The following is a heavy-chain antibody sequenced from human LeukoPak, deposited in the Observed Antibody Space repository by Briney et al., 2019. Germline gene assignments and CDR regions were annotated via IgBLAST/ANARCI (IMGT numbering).Heavy chain of an antibody. D-gene: IGHD3-9*01. CDR3: ARTGYDILTGYSDAFDI. V-gene: IGHV3-7*02. CDR2: IKQDGSER. Sequence: GGSLRLSCAASGFTFSSYWMSWVRQAPGKGLEWVANIKQDGSERYYVDSVKGRFTNSRDNAENSLYLQMNSLRAEDTAVYYCARTGYDILTGYSDAFDIWGQGTMVTVSS. CDR1: GFTFSSYW. J-gene: IGHJ3*02.